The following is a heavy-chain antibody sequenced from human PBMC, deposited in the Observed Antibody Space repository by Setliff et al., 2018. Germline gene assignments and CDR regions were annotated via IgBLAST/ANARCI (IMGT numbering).Heavy chain of an antibody. D-gene: IGHD3-10*01. Sequence: GGSLRLPCTASGLSYSNYWVSWVRQAPGKGLEWLASINPHGSEKYYADSVKGRFTISRDNAKNSLSLQMNNLRIEDTAVYYCFGAGTCSYWGQGTLVTVSS. CDR2: INPHGSEK. J-gene: IGHJ4*02. CDR3: FGAGTCSY. CDR1: GLSYSNYW. V-gene: IGHV3-7*01.